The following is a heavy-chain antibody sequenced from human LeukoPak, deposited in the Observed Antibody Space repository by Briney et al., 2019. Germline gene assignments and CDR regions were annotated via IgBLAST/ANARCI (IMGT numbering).Heavy chain of an antibody. CDR1: GFTFSNEA. CDR2: ISPGGGTT. V-gene: IGHV3-23*01. CDR3: AKVIGLVDPFDY. D-gene: IGHD3-22*01. Sequence: PGGSLRLSCAVSGFTFSNEAMGWVRQLRGGGLEWVSTISPGGGTTYYAESMKGRFTISRDNSKSTLYLEMNSLRVEDTAVYYCAKVIGLVDPFDYWGQGTLVTVSS. J-gene: IGHJ4*02.